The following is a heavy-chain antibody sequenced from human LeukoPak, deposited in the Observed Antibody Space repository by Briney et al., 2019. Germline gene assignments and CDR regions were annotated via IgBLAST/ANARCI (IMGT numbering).Heavy chain of an antibody. CDR2: IYYSGST. CDR3: ATVHLLRLGEYTLDY. V-gene: IGHV4-31*03. J-gene: IGHJ4*02. D-gene: IGHD3-16*01. Sequence: PSETLSLTCTVSGGSISSGGYYWSWIRQHPGKGLEWIGYIYYSGSTYYNPSLKSRVTISVDTSKNQFSLKLSSVTAADTAVYYCATVHLLRLGEYTLDYWGQGTLVTVSS. CDR1: GGSISSGGYY.